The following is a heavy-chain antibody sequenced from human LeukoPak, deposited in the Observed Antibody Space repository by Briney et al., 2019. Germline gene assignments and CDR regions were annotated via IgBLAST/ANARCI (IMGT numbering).Heavy chain of an antibody. V-gene: IGHV3-9*01. Sequence: GGSLRLSCAASGFTFDDYAMHWVRQAPVKGLEWVSGISWNSGSIGYADSVKGRFTISRDNAKNSLYLQMNSLRAEDTALYYCAKDAGYSSGRPRGVAFDIWGQGTMVTVSS. J-gene: IGHJ3*02. CDR2: ISWNSGSI. CDR3: AKDAGYSSGRPRGVAFDI. D-gene: IGHD6-19*01. CDR1: GFTFDDYA.